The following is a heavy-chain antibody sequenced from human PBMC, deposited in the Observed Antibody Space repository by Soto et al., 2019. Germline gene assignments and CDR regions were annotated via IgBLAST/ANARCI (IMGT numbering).Heavy chain of an antibody. V-gene: IGHV4-31*03. CDR3: ASEGTAMATYYFDY. CDR2: IYYSGST. D-gene: IGHD5-18*01. J-gene: IGHJ4*02. Sequence: QVQLQESGPGLVKPSQTLSLTCTVSGGSISSGGYYWSWIRQHPGKGLEWLGYIYYSGSTYYNPSLKSRVNISVEPSKNQFSLKLSSVTAAATAVYYCASEGTAMATYYFDYWGQGTLVTVSS. CDR1: GGSISSGGYY.